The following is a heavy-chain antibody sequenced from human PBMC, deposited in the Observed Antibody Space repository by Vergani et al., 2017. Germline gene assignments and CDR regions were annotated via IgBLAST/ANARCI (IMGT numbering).Heavy chain of an antibody. V-gene: IGHV4-34*01. CDR2: IYYSGST. D-gene: IGHD3-10*01. Sequence: QVQLQQWGAGLLQPSETLSLTCAVYGGSFSGYYWSWIRQHPGKGLEWIGYIYYSGSTYYNPSLKSRVTISVDTSKNQFSLKLSSVTAADTAVYYCARDPASVGWFDPWGQGTLVTVSS. CDR1: GGSFSGYY. CDR3: ARDPASVGWFDP. J-gene: IGHJ5*02.